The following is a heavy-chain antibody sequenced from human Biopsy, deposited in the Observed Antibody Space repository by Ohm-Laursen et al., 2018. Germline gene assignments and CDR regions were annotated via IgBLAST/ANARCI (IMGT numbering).Heavy chain of an antibody. J-gene: IGHJ4*02. CDR1: GYTFTGFY. CDR2: INPKSGGT. V-gene: IGHV1-2*02. CDR3: AIDGNDFLTDYLKIDQ. D-gene: IGHD3-9*01. Sequence: ASVKVSCKASGYTFTGFYLHWVRQAPGQGLEWMGWINPKSGGTHYLEKFRGRVTMTRDTSISTAYMEVSSLRSDDTAVYYCAIDGNDFLTDYLKIDQWGQGTLVTVSS.